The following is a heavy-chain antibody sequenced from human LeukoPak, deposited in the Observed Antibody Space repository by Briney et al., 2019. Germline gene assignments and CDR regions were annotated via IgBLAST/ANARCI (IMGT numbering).Heavy chain of an antibody. CDR1: GFTFDDYG. D-gene: IGHD4-17*01. J-gene: IGHJ3*02. V-gene: IGHV3-20*04. CDR3: ARELMTTVTGGAFDI. CDR2: INWNGGST. Sequence: PGGSLRLSCAASGFTFDDYGMSWVRQAPGKGLEWVSGINWNGGSTGYADSVKGRFTISRDNAKNSLYLQMNSLRAEDTALYYCARELMTTVTGGAFDIWGQGTMVTVSS.